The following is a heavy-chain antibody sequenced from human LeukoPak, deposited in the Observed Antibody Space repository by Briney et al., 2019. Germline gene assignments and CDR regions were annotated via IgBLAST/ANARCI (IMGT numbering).Heavy chain of an antibody. CDR1: GDSVSSNSAA. V-gene: IGHV6-1*01. J-gene: IGHJ5*02. D-gene: IGHD6-6*01. CDR2: TYYRSKWYN. CDR3: ARAAEYSSSYNRFDP. Sequence: SQTLSLTCAISGDSVSSNSAAWNWIRQSPSRGLEWLGRTYYRSKWYNDYEESVQSRITITPDTSKNQFSLQLNSVTPEDTAVYYCARAAEYSSSYNRFDPWGQGTLVTVSS.